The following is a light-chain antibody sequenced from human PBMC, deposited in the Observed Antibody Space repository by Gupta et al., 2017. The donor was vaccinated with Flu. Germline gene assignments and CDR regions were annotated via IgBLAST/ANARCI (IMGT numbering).Light chain of an antibody. V-gene: IGKV4-1*01. CDR1: QSVLYSSKNKNY. CDR3: QQYYSTPLT. J-gene: IGKJ4*01. CDR2: WAS. Sequence: DIVMTQSPDSLPVSLGERATIHCKSSQSVLYSSKNKNYLAWYQQKPGQPPKLLIYWASTRESGVPDRFSGSGSGTDFTLTISSLQAEDVAVYYCQQYYSTPLTFGGGTKVEIK.